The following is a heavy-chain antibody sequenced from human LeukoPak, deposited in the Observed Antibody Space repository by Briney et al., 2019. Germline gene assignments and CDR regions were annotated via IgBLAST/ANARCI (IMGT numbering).Heavy chain of an antibody. Sequence: SETLSLTCGVSGDSVSSSDWWTWFRQFPGKGLEWIGEIHHSGDTNYNPSLKSRVIISVDKSRNQFSLNLTSVTDADTAIYYCAKMIPATPDYFDYWGQGILVIVS. V-gene: IGHV4-4*02. D-gene: IGHD2-15*01. CDR2: IHHSGDT. CDR1: GDSVSSSDW. J-gene: IGHJ4*02. CDR3: AKMIPATPDYFDY.